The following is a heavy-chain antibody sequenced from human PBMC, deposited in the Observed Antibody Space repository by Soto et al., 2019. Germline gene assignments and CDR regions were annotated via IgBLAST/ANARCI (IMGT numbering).Heavy chain of an antibody. V-gene: IGHV5-51*01. CDR3: ARRSGSYYIRGAFDI. Sequence: PGESLKISCKGSGYSFTSYWIGWVRQVPGKGLEWMGIIYPGDSDTRYSPSFQGQVTISADKSISTAYLQWSSLKASDTAMHYCARRSGSYYIRGAFDIWGQGTMVTVSS. CDR2: IYPGDSDT. CDR1: GYSFTSYW. J-gene: IGHJ3*02. D-gene: IGHD3-10*01.